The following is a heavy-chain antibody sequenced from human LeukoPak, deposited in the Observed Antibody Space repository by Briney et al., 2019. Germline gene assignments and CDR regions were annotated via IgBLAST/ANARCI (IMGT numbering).Heavy chain of an antibody. CDR1: GFTVSSNY. CDR2: IFSGGST. CDR3: ARGGESSGYYYADY. D-gene: IGHD3-22*01. V-gene: IGHV3-66*01. Sequence: AGGSLRLSCAVSGFTVSSNYMSWVRQAPGKGLEWVSVIFSGGSTYYADSVKGRFTISRDDSKNTVYLQMNSLRAEDTSVYFCARGGESSGYYYADYRGQGTLVTVSS. J-gene: IGHJ4*02.